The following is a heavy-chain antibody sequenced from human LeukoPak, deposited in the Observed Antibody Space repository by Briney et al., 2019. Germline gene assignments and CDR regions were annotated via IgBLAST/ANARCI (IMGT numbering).Heavy chain of an antibody. J-gene: IGHJ3*02. V-gene: IGHV3-30-3*01. CDR2: ISHNGGNT. Sequence: GRSLRLSCAASGFTFDDYAMHWVRQAPGKGLEWVAVISHNGGNTYYADSVRGRFTISRDNSKNTLYLQMNSLRAEDTAVYYCARAPRIAADFDIWGQGTMVTVSS. CDR3: ARAPRIAADFDI. CDR1: GFTFDDYA. D-gene: IGHD6-13*01.